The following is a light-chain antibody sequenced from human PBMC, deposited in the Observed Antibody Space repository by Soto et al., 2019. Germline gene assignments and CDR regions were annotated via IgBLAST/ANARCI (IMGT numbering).Light chain of an antibody. J-gene: IGKJ4*01. Sequence: EIVLTQSPGTLSLSPGERATLSCRASQSVTSSYLAWYQHKPGQAPRLLIYGASSRATGIPDRFSGSGSGTDFTLTISRLEPEDFAVYYCQQYGSSPALTFGGGTKVEIK. CDR2: GAS. V-gene: IGKV3-20*01. CDR3: QQYGSSPALT. CDR1: QSVTSSY.